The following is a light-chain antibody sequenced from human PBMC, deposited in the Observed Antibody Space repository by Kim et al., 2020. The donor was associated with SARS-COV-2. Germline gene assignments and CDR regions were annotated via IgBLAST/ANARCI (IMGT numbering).Light chain of an antibody. J-gene: IGKJ1*01. CDR3: QQHGNSLWT. V-gene: IGKV3-20*01. CDR1: QIFGSSY. CDR2: GVS. Sequence: SPGERATLSCRASQIFGSSYLAWYQQKPGQAPRLLIYGVSSRATGIPDRFSGSGSGTDFTLTISRLEPEDFAVYYCQQHGNSLWTFGQGTKVDIK.